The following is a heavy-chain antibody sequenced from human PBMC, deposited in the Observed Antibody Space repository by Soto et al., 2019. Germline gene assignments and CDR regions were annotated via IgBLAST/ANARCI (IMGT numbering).Heavy chain of an antibody. Sequence: QVQLVQSGAEVKKPGSSVKVSCKASGGTFSSYAISWVRQAPGQGLEWMGGIIPIFGTANYAQKFQGRVTIIEDEYTSTAYMDLSSRRSDDTAVYYCARGVGAGVYDSSGCDYWAQGALVTVSS. CDR3: ARGVGAGVYDSSGCDY. CDR2: IIPIFGTA. CDR1: GGTFSSYA. V-gene: IGHV1-69*01. J-gene: IGHJ4*02. D-gene: IGHD3-22*01.